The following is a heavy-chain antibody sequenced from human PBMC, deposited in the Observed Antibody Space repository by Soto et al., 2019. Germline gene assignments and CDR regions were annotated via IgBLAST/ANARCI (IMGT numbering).Heavy chain of an antibody. CDR3: ARDRYGYPLWGKDYFVY. J-gene: IGHJ4*01. D-gene: IGHD4-17*01. Sequence: PGGSLRLSCAPSGCTFSRYAMSRVRQARGKGLECVSTISDSGNSTYSADSVKGRFTISRDNSKNTLYLHMNSLRAEDSAVYYCARDRYGYPLWGKDYFVYLRHETLVTVSS. CDR1: GCTFSRYA. V-gene: IGHV3-23*01. CDR2: ISDSGNST.